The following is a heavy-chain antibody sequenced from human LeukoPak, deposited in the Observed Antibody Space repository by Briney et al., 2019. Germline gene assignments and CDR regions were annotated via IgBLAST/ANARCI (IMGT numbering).Heavy chain of an antibody. Sequence: PSETLSLTCAVYGGSFSGYYWSWIRQPPGKGLEWIGEINHSGSTNYNPSLKSRVTISVDTSKNQFSLKLSSVTAADTAVYYCARTVDGDYSDYWGQGTLVTVSS. D-gene: IGHD4-17*01. J-gene: IGHJ4*02. CDR1: GGSFSGYY. V-gene: IGHV4-34*01. CDR3: ARTVDGDYSDY. CDR2: INHSGST.